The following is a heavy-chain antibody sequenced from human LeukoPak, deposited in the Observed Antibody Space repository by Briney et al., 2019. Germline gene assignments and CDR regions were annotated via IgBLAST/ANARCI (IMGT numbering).Heavy chain of an antibody. V-gene: IGHV1-69*13. D-gene: IGHD3-10*01. J-gene: IGHJ4*02. CDR1: GGTFSSYA. CDR3: ARGYGSGSSTSFDY. CDR2: IIPIFGTA. Sequence: ASVKVSCKASGGTFSSYAISWVRQAPGQGLEWMGGIIPIFGTANYAQKFQGRVTITADESTSTAYMELSSLRSEDTAVYYCARGYGSGSSTSFDYWGQGTLVTVSP.